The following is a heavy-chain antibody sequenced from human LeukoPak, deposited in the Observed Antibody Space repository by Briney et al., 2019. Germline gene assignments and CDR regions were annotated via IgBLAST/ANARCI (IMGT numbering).Heavy chain of an antibody. CDR3: VGPNDPYYYDSSGYNPFDY. CDR1: EFTFSDYW. D-gene: IGHD3-22*01. Sequence: PGGSLRLSCAASEFTFSDYWMSWVRQAPGKGLEWVANIKQDGSEKHYVDSVKGRFTISRDNAKNSLYLLMNSLRAEDTAVYYCVGPNDPYYYDSSGYNPFDYWGQGALVTVSS. CDR2: IKQDGSEK. V-gene: IGHV3-7*01. J-gene: IGHJ4*02.